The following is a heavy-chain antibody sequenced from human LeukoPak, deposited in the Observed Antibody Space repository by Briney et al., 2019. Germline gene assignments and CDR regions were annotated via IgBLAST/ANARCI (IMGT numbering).Heavy chain of an antibody. CDR1: GYSFSTYW. V-gene: IGHV5-51*01. J-gene: IGHJ3*01. Sequence: GESLKISCQGSGYSFSTYWITWVRQMPGKGLEWMGIIYPGDSDTRYSPSFQGQVTLSTDESVSTAYLQWTSLRASDTAIYYCARQALEHSSYYGAPFDFWGQGTMVTVSS. CDR2: IYPGDSDT. D-gene: IGHD3-10*01. CDR3: ARQALEHSSYYGAPFDF.